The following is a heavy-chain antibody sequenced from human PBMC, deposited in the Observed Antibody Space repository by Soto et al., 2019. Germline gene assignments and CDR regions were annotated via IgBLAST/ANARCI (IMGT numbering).Heavy chain of an antibody. CDR1: GGSFSGYY. CDR3: ARRDYYGSGSYYY. Sequence: PSETLSLTCAVYGGSFSGYYWSWIRQPPGKGLEWIGEINHSGSTNYNPSLKSRVTISVDTSKNQFSLKLSSVTAADTAVYYCARRDYYGSGSYYYWGRGTLVTVSS. CDR2: INHSGST. V-gene: IGHV4-34*01. J-gene: IGHJ4*02. D-gene: IGHD3-10*01.